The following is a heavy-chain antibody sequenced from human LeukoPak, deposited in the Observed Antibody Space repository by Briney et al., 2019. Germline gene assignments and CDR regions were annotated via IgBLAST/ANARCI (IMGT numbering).Heavy chain of an antibody. V-gene: IGHV3-23*01. J-gene: IGHJ4*02. CDR2: ISGSGGST. Sequence: GGSLRLSCAASGFTFSSYAMSWVRQAPGKGLEWVSAISGSGGSTYYADSVKGRFTISRDNSKNTLYLQMNSLRAEDTAVYYCARGTTVTTLGDHWGQGTLVTVSS. CDR3: ARGTTVTTLGDH. D-gene: IGHD4-17*01. CDR1: GFTFSSYA.